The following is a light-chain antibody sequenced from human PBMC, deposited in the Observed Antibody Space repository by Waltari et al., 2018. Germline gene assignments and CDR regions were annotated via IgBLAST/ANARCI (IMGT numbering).Light chain of an antibody. CDR1: SSDVGGYKY. J-gene: IGLJ3*02. V-gene: IGLV2-14*03. Sequence: QSALTQPASVSGSPGQSITISCPGTSSDVGGYKYFSWHQQHPGKAPKLIIYDVSNRPSGVSNRFSGSKSGNTASLTISGLQAEDEAEYFCSSYTSARTWVFGGGTKLTVL. CDR3: SSYTSARTWV. CDR2: DVS.